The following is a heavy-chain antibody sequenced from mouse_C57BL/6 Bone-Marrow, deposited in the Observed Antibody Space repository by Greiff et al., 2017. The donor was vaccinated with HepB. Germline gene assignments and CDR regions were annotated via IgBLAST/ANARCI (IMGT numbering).Heavy chain of an antibody. D-gene: IGHD5-1*01. CDR1: GYTFTSYW. CDR2: IDPSDSYT. Sequence: QVQLQQPGAELVMPGASVKLSCKASGYTFTSYWMHWVKQRPGQGLEWIGEIDPSDSYTNYNQKFKGKSTLTVDKSSSTAYMQLSSLTSEDSAVYYCATYRFDYWGQGTLVTVSA. CDR3: ATYRFDY. J-gene: IGHJ3*01. V-gene: IGHV1-69*01.